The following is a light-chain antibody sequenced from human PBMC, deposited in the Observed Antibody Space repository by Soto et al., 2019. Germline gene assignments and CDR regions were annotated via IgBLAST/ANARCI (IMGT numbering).Light chain of an antibody. J-gene: IGKJ1*01. CDR2: GTS. CDR1: QSVSSSY. CDR3: QQYGSSSWT. V-gene: IGKV3-20*01. Sequence: EIVLTQSPGTLSLSPGERATLSCRASQSVSSSYLAWYQQKPGQAPRLLIYGTSSRATAIPDRFSGSGSGTDFTLNNSILEPQDFAVYYCQQYGSSSWTFGQGSKVEIK.